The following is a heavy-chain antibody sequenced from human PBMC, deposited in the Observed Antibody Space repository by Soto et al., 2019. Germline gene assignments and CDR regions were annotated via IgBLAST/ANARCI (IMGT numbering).Heavy chain of an antibody. CDR3: ARSWYWWFDP. CDR1: GGSISSSSYY. CDR2: IYYSGST. Sequence: PSETLSLTCTVSGGSISSSSYYWGWIRQPPGKGLEWIGSIYYSGSTYYNPSLKSRVTISVDTSKNQFSLKLSSVTAADTAVYYCARSWYWWFDPWGQGTLVTVSS. J-gene: IGHJ5*02. V-gene: IGHV4-39*01. D-gene: IGHD6-13*01.